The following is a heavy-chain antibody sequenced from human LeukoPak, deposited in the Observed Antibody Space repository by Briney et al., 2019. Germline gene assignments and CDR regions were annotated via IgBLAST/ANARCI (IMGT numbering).Heavy chain of an antibody. J-gene: IGHJ4*02. CDR2: INPNSGGT. D-gene: IGHD3-22*01. CDR3: ARDQTPYYYDSSGYPQDY. CDR1: GYTFTGYY. V-gene: IGHV1-2*02. Sequence: ASVKVSCKASGYTFTGYYMHWVRQAPGQGLEWMGWINPNSGGTNYAQKFQGRVTMTRDTSISTAYMELSRLRSDDTAVYYCARDQTPYYYDSSGYPQDYWGQGTLVTVSS.